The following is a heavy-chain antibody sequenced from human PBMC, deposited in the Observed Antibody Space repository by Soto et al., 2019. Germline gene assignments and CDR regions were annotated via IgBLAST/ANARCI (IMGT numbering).Heavy chain of an antibody. CDR3: ASATTVTTTPYYMDV. V-gene: IGHV1-18*01. J-gene: IGHJ6*03. CDR1: GDSISSYG. D-gene: IGHD4-17*01. CDR2: ISAYNGNT. Sequence: GAPVKLSRKACGDSISSYGISCVRQDPRQGLEWMGWISAYNGNTNYAQKLQGRVTMTTDTSTSTAYMELRSLRSDDTAVYYCASATTVTTTPYYMDVWGKGTTVTVSS.